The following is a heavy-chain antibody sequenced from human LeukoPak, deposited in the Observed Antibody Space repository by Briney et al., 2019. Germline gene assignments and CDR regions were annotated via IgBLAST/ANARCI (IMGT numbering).Heavy chain of an antibody. D-gene: IGHD3-10*01. J-gene: IGHJ4*02. V-gene: IGHV3-66*01. CDR3: ARYGSGSLRVGYFDY. Sequence: GGSLRLSCAASGFTVSSNYMSWVRQAPGKGLEWVSVIYSGGSTYYADSVKGRFTISRDNSKSTLYLQMNSLRAEDTAVYYCARYGSGSLRVGYFDYWGQGTLVTVSS. CDR1: GFTVSSNY. CDR2: IYSGGST.